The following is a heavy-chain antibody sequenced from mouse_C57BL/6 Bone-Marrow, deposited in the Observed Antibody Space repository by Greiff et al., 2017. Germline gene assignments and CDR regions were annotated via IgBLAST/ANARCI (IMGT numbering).Heavy chain of an antibody. CDR1: SYTFTSYW. CDR3: ARWGGHYFDY. V-gene: IGHV1-69*01. Sequence: VQLQPPGAELVIPGASVKLSCKASSYTFTSYWMHWVHQRPGQGLEWICEIDPSDRYPNYNQKFKGKSTLTVDKSSSTAYRQLSSLTSEDSAVYYCARWGGHYFDYWGQGTTLTVSS. J-gene: IGHJ2*01. CDR2: IDPSDRYP.